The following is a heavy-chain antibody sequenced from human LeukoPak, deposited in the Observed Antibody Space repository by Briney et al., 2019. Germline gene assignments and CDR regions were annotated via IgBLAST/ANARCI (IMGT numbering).Heavy chain of an antibody. D-gene: IGHD4-17*01. V-gene: IGHV4-31*03. CDR1: GGSISSGGYY. CDR2: IYYSGST. CDR3: AIAHDYGDYVGAFDI. J-gene: IGHJ3*02. Sequence: SQTLSLTCTVSGGSISSGGYYWSWIRQHPGKGLEWIGYIYYSGSTYYNPSLKSRVTISVDTSKNQFSLKLSSVTAADTAVYYCAIAHDYGDYVGAFDIWGQGIMVTVSS.